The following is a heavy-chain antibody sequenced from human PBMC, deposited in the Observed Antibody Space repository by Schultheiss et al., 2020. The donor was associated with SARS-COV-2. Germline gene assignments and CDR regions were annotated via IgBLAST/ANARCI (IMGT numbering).Heavy chain of an antibody. D-gene: IGHD6-13*01. CDR3: ARGPPIAAAGTVGKDY. J-gene: IGHJ4*02. V-gene: IGHV4-4*07. Sequence: SETLSLTCTVSGGSISSYYWSWIRQPAGKGLEWIGRIYTSGSTNYNPSLKSRVTMSVDTSKNQFSLKLSSVTAADTAVYYCARGPPIAAAGTVGKDYWGQGTLVTVSS. CDR1: GGSISSYY. CDR2: IYTSGST.